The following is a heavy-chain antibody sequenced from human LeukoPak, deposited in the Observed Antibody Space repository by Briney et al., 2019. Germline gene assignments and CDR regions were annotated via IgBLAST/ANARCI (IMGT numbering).Heavy chain of an antibody. CDR2: IYYSGST. J-gene: IGHJ4*02. CDR1: GGSISSSSYY. CDR3: ARHGVVGATYDY. V-gene: IGHV4-39*01. D-gene: IGHD1-26*01. Sequence: SETLSLTCTVSGGSISSSSYYWGWLRQPPGTGLEWIGSIYYSGSTYYNPSLKSRVTISVDTSKNQFSLKLSSVTAADTGVYYCARHGVVGATYDYWGQGTLVTVSS.